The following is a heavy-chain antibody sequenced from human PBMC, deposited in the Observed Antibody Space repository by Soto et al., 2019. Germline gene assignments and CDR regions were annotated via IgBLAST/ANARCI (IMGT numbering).Heavy chain of an antibody. V-gene: IGHV4-34*01. CDR2: INHSGST. J-gene: IGHJ6*03. D-gene: IGHD2-15*01. CDR3: ASYEVVSDYYYCYMDV. Sequence: SETLSLTCAVYGGSFSGYYWSWIRQPPGKGLEWIGEINHSGSTNYNPSLKSRVTISVDTSKNQFSLKLSSVTAADTAVYYCASYEVVSDYYYCYMDVWGKGTTVTVSS. CDR1: GGSFSGYY.